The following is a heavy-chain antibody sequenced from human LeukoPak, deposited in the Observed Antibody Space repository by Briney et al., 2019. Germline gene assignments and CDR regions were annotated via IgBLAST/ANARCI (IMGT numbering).Heavy chain of an antibody. D-gene: IGHD5-18*01. Sequence: SETLSLTCTVSGGSISSSSYYWGWIRQPPGKGLEWIGSIYYSGSTYYNPSLKSRVTISVDTSKNQFSLKLSSVTAADTAVYYCASDGYGYGYGPFDYWGQGTLVTVSS. CDR2: IYYSGST. J-gene: IGHJ4*02. CDR1: GGSISSSSYY. V-gene: IGHV4-39*07. CDR3: ASDGYGYGYGPFDY.